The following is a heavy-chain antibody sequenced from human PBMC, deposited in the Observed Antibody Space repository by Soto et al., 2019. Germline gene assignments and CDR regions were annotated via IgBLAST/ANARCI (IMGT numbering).Heavy chain of an antibody. CDR2: IYYSGST. CDR1: GGSISSGGYY. D-gene: IGHD6-19*01. Sequence: QAQLQESGPGLVKPSQTLSLTCTVSGGSISSGGYYWSWIRQPPGKGLEWIGYIYYSGSTYYNPYLKSLVTISVDQSKSQVYLTVISVTAADEPVYYCDREPGIAPWLVGFDPWGQGTLVTVSS. CDR3: DREPGIAPWLVGFDP. J-gene: IGHJ5*02. V-gene: IGHV4-31*01.